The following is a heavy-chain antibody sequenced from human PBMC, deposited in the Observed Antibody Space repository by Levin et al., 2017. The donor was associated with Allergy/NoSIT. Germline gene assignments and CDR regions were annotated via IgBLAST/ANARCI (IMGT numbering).Heavy chain of an antibody. J-gene: IGHJ6*03. CDR2: IYVTGST. V-gene: IGHV4-61*02. D-gene: IGHD2-15*01. CDR1: GDSISRGFYY. CDR3: ASDLEGFSCYKPYCYMDV. Sequence: SETLSLTCSVSGDSISRGFYYWSWIRQPAGEGLEWIGRIYVTGSTTYSPSLKSRVTISLDRSKDQVSLKINSVTAADTAVYYCASDLEGFSCYKPYCYMDVWGKGTTVTVSS.